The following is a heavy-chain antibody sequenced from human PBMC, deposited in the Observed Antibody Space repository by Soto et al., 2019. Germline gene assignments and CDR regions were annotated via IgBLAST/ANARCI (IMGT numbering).Heavy chain of an antibody. CDR1: GCTFSNYW. J-gene: IGHJ4*02. CDR2: IDHDGPT. V-gene: IGHV3-74*01. Sequence: EVQLVESGGGLVQPGGYLRLSCAGSGCTFSNYWMHWVRQAPGKGLEWVSRIDHDGPTDYADSVRGRFTISRDNAENTLYLQMNSQRPEDTAVYYCVRDSHGDYWGQGTLVTVSS. CDR3: VRDSHGDY.